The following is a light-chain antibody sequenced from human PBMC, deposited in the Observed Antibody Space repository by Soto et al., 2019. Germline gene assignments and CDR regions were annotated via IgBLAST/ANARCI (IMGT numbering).Light chain of an antibody. CDR1: QNIFSY. V-gene: IGKV1-5*03. J-gene: IGKJ1*01. CDR3: QQYKHYWT. Sequence: DIHMTQSPSTLSESVVDRVTITCRASQNIFSYLAWYQQQPGKAPRLLIYEASTLESGVPSRFSGSGSGTEFTLTISSLQPDDFATFYCQQYKHYWTFGQGTKVEVK. CDR2: EAS.